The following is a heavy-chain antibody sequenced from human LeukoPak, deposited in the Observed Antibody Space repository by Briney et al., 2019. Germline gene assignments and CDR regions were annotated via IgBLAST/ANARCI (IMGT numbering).Heavy chain of an antibody. D-gene: IGHD6-13*01. J-gene: IGHJ5*02. Sequence: ASVKVSCKASGGTFSSYAISWVRQAPGQGLEWMGWINPNSGGTNYAQKFQGRVTMTRDTSISTAYMELSRLRSDDTAVYYCARDLGSAGYSSSWSRTVWFDPWGQGTLVTVSS. CDR2: INPNSGGT. CDR1: GGTFSSYA. CDR3: ARDLGSAGYSSSWSRTVWFDP. V-gene: IGHV1-2*02.